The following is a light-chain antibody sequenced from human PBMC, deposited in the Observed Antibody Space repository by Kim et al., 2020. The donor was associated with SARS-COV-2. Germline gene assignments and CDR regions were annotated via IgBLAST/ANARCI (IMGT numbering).Light chain of an antibody. J-gene: IGLJ3*02. V-gene: IGLV6-57*01. Sequence: NFMLTQPQSVSESPGKTVTISCTPNSGSIAGNYVQWFRQRPGSSPTTVIFEDDRRPSGVPDRFSGSVDISSNSASLTISGLKTEDEADYYCQSYDRSTWGCGGGTQLTVL. CDR2: EDD. CDR1: SGSIAGNY. CDR3: QSYDRSTWG.